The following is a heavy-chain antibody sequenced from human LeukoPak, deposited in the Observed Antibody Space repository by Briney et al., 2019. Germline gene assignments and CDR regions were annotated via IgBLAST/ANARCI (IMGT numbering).Heavy chain of an antibody. CDR1: GFTFSSYE. J-gene: IGHJ3*02. Sequence: GGSLRLSCAASGFTFSSYEMNWVRQAPGKGLEWVSYISSSGSTIYYADSVKDRFTISRDNAKNSLYLQMNSLRAEDTAVYYCASIAVGFDIWGQGTMVTVSS. CDR3: ASIAVGFDI. D-gene: IGHD6-19*01. CDR2: ISSSGSTI. V-gene: IGHV3-48*03.